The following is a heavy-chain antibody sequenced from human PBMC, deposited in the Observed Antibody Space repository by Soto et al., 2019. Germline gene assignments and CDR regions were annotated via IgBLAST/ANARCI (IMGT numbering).Heavy chain of an antibody. CDR2: IYYSGRT. Sequence: TLSLTCTVSGGSISSGGYYWSWIRQHPGKGLEWIGYIYYSGRTYYNPSLKSRVTISVDTSKNQFSLKLSSVTAADTAVYYCARVGVGSGWFDPWGQGTLVTVSS. D-gene: IGHD6-25*01. J-gene: IGHJ5*02. V-gene: IGHV4-31*03. CDR1: GGSISSGGYY. CDR3: ARVGVGSGWFDP.